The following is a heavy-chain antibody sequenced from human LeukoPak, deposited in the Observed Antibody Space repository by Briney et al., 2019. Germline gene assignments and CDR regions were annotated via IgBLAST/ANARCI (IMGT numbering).Heavy chain of an antibody. D-gene: IGHD5-24*01. CDR1: GFTFSSYA. V-gene: IGHV3-23*01. CDR3: ARVVEMATTAFDY. Sequence: GGSLRLSCAASGFTFSSYAMSWVRQAPGKGLEWVSGISGSVGNTYYADSVKGRFTISRDNSKNTLYLQMNSLRAEDTAVYYCARVVEMATTAFDYWGQGTLVTVSS. CDR2: ISGSVGNT. J-gene: IGHJ4*02.